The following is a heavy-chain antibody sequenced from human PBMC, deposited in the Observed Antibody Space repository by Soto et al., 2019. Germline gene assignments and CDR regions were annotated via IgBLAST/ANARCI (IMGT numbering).Heavy chain of an antibody. V-gene: IGHV1-8*01. D-gene: IGHD6-13*01. CDR1: GYTFTSYD. J-gene: IGHJ6*02. CDR2: MNPNSGNT. Sequence: QVQLVQSGAEVKKPGASVKVSCKASGYTFTSYDINWVRQATGQGLEWMGWMNPNSGNTGYAQKFQGRVTMTRNTSISTAYMEMSSLRAEDTAVYYCARAAADTYYYYGMDVWGQGTTVTVSS. CDR3: ARAAADTYYYYGMDV.